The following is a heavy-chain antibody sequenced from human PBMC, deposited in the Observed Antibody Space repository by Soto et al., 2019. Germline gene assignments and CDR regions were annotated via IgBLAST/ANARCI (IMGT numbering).Heavy chain of an antibody. Sequence: GGSLRLSCEASGFTFSRNSMHWIRQTPGKGLEWVSSISSGSAYMYYADSVKGRFTISRDNAENSLYLQMNSLTVEDTAVYYCARATLRGDLDYWGQGTLVTVSS. D-gene: IGHD3-16*01. CDR2: ISSGSAYM. CDR3: ARATLRGDLDY. J-gene: IGHJ4*02. CDR1: GFTFSRNS. V-gene: IGHV3-21*01.